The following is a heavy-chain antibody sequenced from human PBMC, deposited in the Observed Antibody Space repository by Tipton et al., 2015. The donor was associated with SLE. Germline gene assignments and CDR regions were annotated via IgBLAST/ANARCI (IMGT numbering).Heavy chain of an antibody. J-gene: IGHJ3*02. CDR3: ARDLGTSAFDI. CDR2: ISGSGGST. Sequence: GSLRLSCAASGFAFSDYYMSWIRQAPGKGLEWVSAISGSGGSTYYADSVKGRFTISRDNSKNTLYLQMNSLRAEDTAVYYCARDLGTSAFDIWGQGTMVTVSS. D-gene: IGHD1-1*01. V-gene: IGHV3-23*01. CDR1: GFAFSDYY.